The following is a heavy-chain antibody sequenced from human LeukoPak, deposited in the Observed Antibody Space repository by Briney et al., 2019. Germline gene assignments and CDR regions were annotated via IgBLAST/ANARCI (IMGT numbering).Heavy chain of an antibody. V-gene: IGHV3-23*01. CDR1: GGSISSSSYY. D-gene: IGHD3-10*01. CDR3: ARELFDFDY. Sequence: ETLSLTCTVSGGSISSSSYYWGWIRQPPGKGLEWVSEITGSGGSTYYADSVKGRFTISRDNSKNTLYLQMNSLRAEDTAIYYCARELFDFDYWGQGTLVTVSS. CDR2: ITGSGGST. J-gene: IGHJ4*02.